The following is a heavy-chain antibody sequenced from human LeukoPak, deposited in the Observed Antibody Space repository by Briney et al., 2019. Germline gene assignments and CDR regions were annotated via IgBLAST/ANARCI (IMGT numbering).Heavy chain of an antibody. D-gene: IGHD3-9*01. CDR3: ARDEGLRYFDWLPLDY. CDR1: GFTFSNYW. J-gene: IGHJ4*02. Sequence: GGSLRLSCAASGFTFSNYWMHWVRQAPGKGLVWVSRINTDGSSTNYADSVKGRFTISRDNAKNTLYLQMNSLRAEDTAVYYCARDEGLRYFDWLPLDYWGQGILVTVSS. CDR2: INTDGSST. V-gene: IGHV3-74*01.